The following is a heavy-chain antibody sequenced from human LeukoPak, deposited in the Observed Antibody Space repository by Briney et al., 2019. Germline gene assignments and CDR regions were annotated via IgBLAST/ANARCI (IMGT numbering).Heavy chain of an antibody. CDR2: IKSDGITI. CDR1: RFTLRGYT. CDR3: LRDLNWSLDQ. V-gene: IGHV3-74*01. Sequence: GGSLRLSCVASRFTLRGYTMNWVRQAPGKGLVWVSRIKSDGITITYADSVKGRFTISRDNAKNTLYLQMNSLRAEDTAVYYCLRDLNWSLDQWGQGTLVTVSS. J-gene: IGHJ4*02. D-gene: IGHD1-20*01.